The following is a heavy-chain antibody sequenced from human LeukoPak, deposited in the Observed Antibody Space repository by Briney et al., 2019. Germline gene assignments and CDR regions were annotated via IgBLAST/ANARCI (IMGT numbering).Heavy chain of an antibody. CDR1: GFTFSSYW. CDR3: ARSYFGSGTFNGFDY. J-gene: IGHJ4*02. Sequence: PEGSLRLSCAASGFTFSSYWMSWVRQPPGKGLEWIGEIYHSGTTNYNPSFKSRVTISLDKSRNQFSLNLNSVSAADTAVYYCARSYFGSGTFNGFDYWGQGTLVTVSS. V-gene: IGHV4-4*02. CDR2: IYHSGTT. D-gene: IGHD3-10*01.